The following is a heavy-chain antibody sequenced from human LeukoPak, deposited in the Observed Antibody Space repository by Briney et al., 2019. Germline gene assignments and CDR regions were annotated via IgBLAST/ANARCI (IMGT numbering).Heavy chain of an antibody. D-gene: IGHD2-15*01. J-gene: IGHJ4*02. CDR3: AKDNGSPSLVVVLVATAPDY. Sequence: GGSLRLSCAASGFTFSSYAMHWVRQAPGKGLEWVAVISYDGSQKYYADSVKGRFTISRDNSKNTVYLQMNSLSAEDTAVYYCAKDNGSPSLVVVLVATAPDYWGQGTLVTVSS. V-gene: IGHV3-30*18. CDR1: GFTFSSYA. CDR2: ISYDGSQK.